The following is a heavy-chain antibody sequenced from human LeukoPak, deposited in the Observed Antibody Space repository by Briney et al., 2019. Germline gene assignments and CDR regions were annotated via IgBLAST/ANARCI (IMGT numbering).Heavy chain of an antibody. Sequence: SVKVSCKASGGTFSSYTISWVRQAPGQGLEWMGRIIPILGIANYAQKFQGRVTITADKSTSTAYMELSSLRSEDTAVYYCAWLHSSSRFDYYYYDMDVWGQGTTVTVSS. CDR2: IIPILGIA. CDR3: AWLHSSSRFDYYYYDMDV. D-gene: IGHD6-6*01. CDR1: GGTFSSYT. J-gene: IGHJ6*02. V-gene: IGHV1-69*02.